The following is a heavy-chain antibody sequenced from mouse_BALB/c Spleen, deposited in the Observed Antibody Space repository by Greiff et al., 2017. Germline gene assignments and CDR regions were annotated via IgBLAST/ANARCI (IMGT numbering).Heavy chain of an antibody. J-gene: IGHJ3*01. D-gene: IGHD2-4*01. CDR3: ARPPYDYDGAWFAY. V-gene: IGHV4-1*02. Sequence: EVKVIESGGGLVQPGGSLKLSCAASGFDFSRYWMSWVRQAPGKGLEWIGEINPDSSTINYTPSLKDKFIISRDNAKNTLYLQMSKVRSEDTALYYCARPPYDYDGAWFAYWGQGTLVTVSA. CDR2: INPDSSTI. CDR1: GFDFSRYW.